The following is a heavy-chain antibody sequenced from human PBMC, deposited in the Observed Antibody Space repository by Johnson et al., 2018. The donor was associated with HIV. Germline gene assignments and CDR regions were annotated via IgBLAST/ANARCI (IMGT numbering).Heavy chain of an antibody. CDR3: AKAGGPYYDFWSGIHAFDI. V-gene: IGHV3-30*18. Sequence: QEQLVESGGGVVQPGRSLRLSCAASGFTFSSYGMHWVRQAPGKGLEWVAVISYDGSNKYYADSVKGRFTISRDNSKNTLYLQMNSLRAEDTAVHYCAKAGGPYYDFWSGIHAFDIWGQGTMVTVSS. CDR1: GFTFSSYG. D-gene: IGHD3-3*01. J-gene: IGHJ3*02. CDR2: ISYDGSNK.